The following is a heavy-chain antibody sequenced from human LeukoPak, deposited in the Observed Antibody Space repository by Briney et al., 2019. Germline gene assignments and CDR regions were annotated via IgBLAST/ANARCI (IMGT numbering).Heavy chain of an antibody. V-gene: IGHV3-30*18. D-gene: IGHD6-19*01. CDR3: AKEPRVAED. CDR1: GFTFSSYG. CDR2: ISYDGGNK. J-gene: IGHJ4*02. Sequence: GGSLRLSCAASGFTFSSYGMHWVRQAPGKGLEWVAVISYDGGNKYYADSVKGRFTISRDNSKNTLYLQMNSLRAEDTAVYYCAKEPRVAEDWGQGTLVTVSS.